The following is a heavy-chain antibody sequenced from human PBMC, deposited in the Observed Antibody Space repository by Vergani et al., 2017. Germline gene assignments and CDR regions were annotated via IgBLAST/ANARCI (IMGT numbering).Heavy chain of an antibody. CDR1: GASVNSYY. CDR2: VSFRGDT. J-gene: IGHJ4*02. D-gene: IGHD2-8*01. V-gene: IGHV4-59*02. Sequence: QVKLQESGPGLVKPSETLSLTCTVSGASVNSYYWSWIRQPPGKGLEWMGYVSFRGDTLYAPSVKVRMTISLNTSSNQFSLYLTSVTAADTAVYYCAGERYCTNGVCFTLFDVWGQGALVTVSS. CDR3: AGERYCTNGVCFTLFDV.